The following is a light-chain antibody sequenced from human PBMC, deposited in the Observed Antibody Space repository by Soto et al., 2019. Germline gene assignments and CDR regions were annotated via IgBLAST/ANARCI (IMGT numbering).Light chain of an antibody. V-gene: IGLV2-14*01. J-gene: IGLJ1*01. Sequence: QSALTQPASVSGSLGQSITISCTGTTRDIAGYNYISWYQQLPGKAPKLMIYQVTILPSGISNRFSGSKSGNTASLTISGLQAEDEADYYCTSCSSSTSLYVFGTGTKLTVL. CDR2: QVT. CDR3: TSCSSSTSLYV. CDR1: TRDIAGYNY.